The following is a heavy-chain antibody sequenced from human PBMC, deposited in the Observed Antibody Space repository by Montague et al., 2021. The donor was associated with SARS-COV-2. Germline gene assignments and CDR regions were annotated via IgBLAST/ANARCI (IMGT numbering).Heavy chain of an antibody. D-gene: IGHD3-9*01. Sequence: CAISGDSVSSKSVAWNWIRQYPSSRLEWLGRTYYRTKWDSDYAEXVKXRLVITPDTFKNQVSLQLNSVIPEDTAVYFCASSGITLTGLDAFDIWGQGTMVTVSS. V-gene: IGHV6-1*01. CDR1: GDSVSSKSVA. CDR2: TYYRTKWDS. CDR3: ASSGITLTGLDAFDI. J-gene: IGHJ3*02.